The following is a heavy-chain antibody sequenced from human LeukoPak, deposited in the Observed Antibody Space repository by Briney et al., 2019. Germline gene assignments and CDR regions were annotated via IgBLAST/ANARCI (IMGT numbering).Heavy chain of an antibody. J-gene: IGHJ4*02. CDR2: IIPILGIA. CDR3: ARGNYDFWSAVFGYFDY. D-gene: IGHD3-3*01. V-gene: IGHV1-69*04. CDR1: GGTFSSYA. Sequence: GASVKVSCKASGGTFSSYAISWVRQAPGQGLEWMGRIIPILGIANYAQKFQGRVTITADKSTSTAYMELSSLRSEDTAVYYCARGNYDFWSAVFGYFDYWGQGTLVTVSS.